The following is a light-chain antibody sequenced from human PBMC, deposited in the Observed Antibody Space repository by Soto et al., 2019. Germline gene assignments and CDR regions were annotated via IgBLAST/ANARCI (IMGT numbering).Light chain of an antibody. J-gene: IGKJ2*01. CDR1: QGINNY. Sequence: DIQMTQSPSSLSASVGDRVTITCRASQGINNYLIWYQQKPGKAPELLIYDAFSLQTGVPSRFSGGASGTDFTLTISSLEPEDVANYYCQQYDTLPPTFGQGTKLEI. V-gene: IGKV1-33*01. CDR3: QQYDTLPPT. CDR2: DAF.